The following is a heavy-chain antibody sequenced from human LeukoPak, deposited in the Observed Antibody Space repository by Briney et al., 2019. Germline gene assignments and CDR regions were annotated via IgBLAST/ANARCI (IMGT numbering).Heavy chain of an antibody. CDR1: GGSFSGYY. CDR3: ARRGVVPAANV. V-gene: IGHV4-34*01. Sequence: SATLSLTCAVYGGSFSGYYWSWIRQPPGKGLEWIGEINHSGSTNYNPSLKSRVTISVDTSKNQFSLKLSSVTAADTAVYYCARRGVVPAANVWGQGTLVTVSS. D-gene: IGHD2-2*01. J-gene: IGHJ4*02. CDR2: INHSGST.